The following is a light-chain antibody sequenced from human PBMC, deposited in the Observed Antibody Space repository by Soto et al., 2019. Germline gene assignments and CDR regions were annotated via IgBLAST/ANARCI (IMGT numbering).Light chain of an antibody. Sequence: QSVLTQPPSVSGAPGQRVTISCTGSSSNIGAGYDVHWYQQLPGTAPKLLIYGNSNRPSGVPDRFSGSKSGTSASLAITGLQGEDEDDYYCQSYDSSLSGSRVFGGGTQLTVL. CDR3: QSYDSSLSGSRV. CDR1: SSNIGAGYD. V-gene: IGLV1-40*01. J-gene: IGLJ3*02. CDR2: GNS.